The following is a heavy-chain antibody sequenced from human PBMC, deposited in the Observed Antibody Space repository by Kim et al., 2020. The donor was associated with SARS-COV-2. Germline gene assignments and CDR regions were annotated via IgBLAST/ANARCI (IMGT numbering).Heavy chain of an antibody. J-gene: IGHJ6*02. CDR3: ARFWIRHYGMDV. V-gene: IGHV1-8*01. Sequence: GYAQKFQGRVTMTRNTSISTAYMELSSLRSEDTAVYYCARFWIRHYGMDVWGQGTTVTVSS. D-gene: IGHD1-1*01.